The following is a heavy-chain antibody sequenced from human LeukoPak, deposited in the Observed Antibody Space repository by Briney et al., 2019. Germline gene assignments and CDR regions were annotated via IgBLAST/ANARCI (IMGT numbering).Heavy chain of an antibody. CDR3: AKDDVDYGDGSDY. J-gene: IGHJ4*02. D-gene: IGHD4-17*01. CDR1: GFTFSSYA. Sequence: GGSLRLSCAASGFTFSSYAMSWVRQAPGKGLEWVSAISGSGGSTYYADSVKGRFTISRDNSKNTLYLQMNSLGAEDTAVYYCAKDDVDYGDGSDYWGQGTLVTVSS. V-gene: IGHV3-23*01. CDR2: ISGSGGST.